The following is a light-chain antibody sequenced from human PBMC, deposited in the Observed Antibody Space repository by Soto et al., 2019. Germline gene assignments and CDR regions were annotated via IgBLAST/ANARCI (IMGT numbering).Light chain of an antibody. J-gene: IGLJ3*02. CDR3: HSYDSSLSGGV. V-gene: IGLV1-40*01. CDR1: SSNIGAGND. CDR2: GNS. Sequence: QSVLTQPPSVSGAPGQRVTISCTGTSSNIGAGNDVNWYQQLPGTAPKLLIYGNSNRPSGVSDRFSGSKSGTSASLAITGLQAEDEADYYCHSYDSSLSGGVFGGGTKVTVL.